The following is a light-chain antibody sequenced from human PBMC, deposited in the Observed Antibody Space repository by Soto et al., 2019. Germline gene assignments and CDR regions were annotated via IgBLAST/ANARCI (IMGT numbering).Light chain of an antibody. CDR3: QSYDSSLSVFYV. CDR1: SSDIGGYGY. V-gene: IGLV2-14*01. Sequence: QSALTQPASVSGSLGQSITLSCTGTSSDIGGYGYVSWYQQSPGKAPKLIIFEVRDRPLGVSDRFSGSKSGASAFLAITGLQAEDEADYYCQSYDSSLSVFYVFGTGTKVTVL. CDR2: EVR. J-gene: IGLJ1*01.